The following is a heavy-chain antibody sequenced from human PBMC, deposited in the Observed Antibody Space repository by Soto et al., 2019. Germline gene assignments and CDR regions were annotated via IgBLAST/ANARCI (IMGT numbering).Heavy chain of an antibody. CDR1: GFTFSSYD. D-gene: IGHD6-13*01. V-gene: IGHV3-13*01. CDR2: IGTAGDT. J-gene: IGHJ5*02. CDR3: ARGIAAAGRSGWFDP. Sequence: GGSLRLSCAASGFTFSSYDMHWVRQATGKGLEWVSAIGTAGDTYYPGSVKGRFTISRENAKNSLYLQMNSLRAEDTAVYYCARGIAAAGRSGWFDPWGQGTLVTVSS.